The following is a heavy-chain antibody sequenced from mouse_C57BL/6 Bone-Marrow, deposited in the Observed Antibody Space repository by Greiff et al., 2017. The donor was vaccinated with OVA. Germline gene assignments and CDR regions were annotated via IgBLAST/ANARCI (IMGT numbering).Heavy chain of an antibody. Sequence: VQLQQSGAELVKPGASVKLSCKASGYTFTSYWMHWVKQRPGRGLEWIGRIDPNSGGTKYNEKFKSKATLTVDKPSSTAYMQLSSLTSEDSAVYYCARSTLAYDYDGARFAYWGQGTLVTVSA. V-gene: IGHV1-72*01. CDR1: GYTFTSYW. CDR3: ARSTLAYDYDGARFAY. D-gene: IGHD2-4*01. CDR2: IDPNSGGT. J-gene: IGHJ3*01.